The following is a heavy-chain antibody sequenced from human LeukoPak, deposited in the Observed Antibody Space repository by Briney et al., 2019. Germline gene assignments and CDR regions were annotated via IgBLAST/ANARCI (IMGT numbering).Heavy chain of an antibody. J-gene: IGHJ3*02. CDR2: ISSSGSTI. CDR3: ARRAGSYFDDAFDI. D-gene: IGHD1-26*01. CDR1: GFTFSDYY. V-gene: IGHV3-11*04. Sequence: PGGSLRLSCAASGFTFSDYYMSWIRQAPGKGLEWVSYISSSGSTIYYADSEKGRFTISRDNAKNSLYLQMNSLSAEDTAVYYCARRAGSYFDDAFDIWGQGTMVTVSS.